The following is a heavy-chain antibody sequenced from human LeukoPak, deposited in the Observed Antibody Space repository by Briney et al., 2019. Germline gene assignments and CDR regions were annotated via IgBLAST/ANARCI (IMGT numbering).Heavy chain of an antibody. CDR1: GFTFTDHF. CDR3: VRADDQDFYY. Sequence: ASVKVSCKASGFTFTDHFMHWVRQAPGQGLEWMGIISPTGEDTHYAQKFQGRVTLTRDTSTSTVYMELTSLRSEDTAIYYCVRADDQDFYYWGQGTPVTVSS. CDR2: ISPTGEDT. V-gene: IGHV1-46*01. D-gene: IGHD3-16*01. J-gene: IGHJ4*02.